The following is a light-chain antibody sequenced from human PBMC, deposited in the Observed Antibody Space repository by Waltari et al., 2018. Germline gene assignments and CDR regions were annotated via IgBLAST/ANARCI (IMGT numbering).Light chain of an antibody. CDR2: EGS. V-gene: IGLV2-23*01. Sequence: QSALTQPASVSGSPGQSITISCTGTSSDVGSYDLVSWYQHHPGKAPKLMIYEGSKRPSGVSNRFSGSKSGDTASLTISGLQAEEETDYYCCSYAGSGTWVFGGGTKLTVL. CDR1: SSDVGSYDL. CDR3: CSYAGSGTWV. J-gene: IGLJ3*02.